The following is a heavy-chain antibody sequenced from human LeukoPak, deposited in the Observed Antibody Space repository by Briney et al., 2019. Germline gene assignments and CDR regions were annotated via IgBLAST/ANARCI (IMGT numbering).Heavy chain of an antibody. V-gene: IGHV4-59*01. CDR1: GGSISSYY. J-gene: IGHJ6*03. D-gene: IGHD2-2*01. CDR2: IYYSGST. CDR3: ARVVSYYYYMDV. Sequence: SETLSLTCTVSGGSISSYYWSWIRQPPGKGLEWIGYIYYSGSTNYNPSLKSRVTISVDTSKNQFSLKLSSVTAADTAVYYCARVVSYYYYMDVWGKGTTVTISS.